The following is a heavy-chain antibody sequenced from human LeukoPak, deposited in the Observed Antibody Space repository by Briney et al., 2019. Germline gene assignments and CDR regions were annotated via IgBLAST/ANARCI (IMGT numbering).Heavy chain of an antibody. Sequence: GASVKVSCTASGYTSTSYGISWVPQAPGQGLEWMGWISAYSGNTNYAQKLQGRVTMTTDTSTGTSYMELRSLRSDDTAVYYCARIRIYGDYYFDYWGQGTLVTVSS. J-gene: IGHJ4*02. CDR2: ISAYSGNT. V-gene: IGHV1-18*01. CDR3: ARIRIYGDYYFDY. CDR1: GYTSTSYG. D-gene: IGHD4-17*01.